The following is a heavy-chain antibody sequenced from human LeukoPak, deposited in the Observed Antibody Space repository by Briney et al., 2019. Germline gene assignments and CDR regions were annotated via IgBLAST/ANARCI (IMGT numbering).Heavy chain of an antibody. Sequence: PGGSLRLSCAASGFTFSDYYMSWIRQAPGKGLEWVSYISSSGSIIYYADSAKGRFTISRDNAKNSLFLQMNNLRAEDTAVYYCARGSQYDFWRGPSGYWGQGTLVTVSS. CDR3: ARGSQYDFWRGPSGY. D-gene: IGHD3-3*01. V-gene: IGHV3-11*01. J-gene: IGHJ4*02. CDR2: ISSSGSII. CDR1: GFTFSDYY.